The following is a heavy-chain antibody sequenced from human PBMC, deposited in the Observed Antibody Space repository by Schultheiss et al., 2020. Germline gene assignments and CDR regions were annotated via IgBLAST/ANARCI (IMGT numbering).Heavy chain of an antibody. V-gene: IGHV3-NL1*01. D-gene: IGHD3-3*01. CDR3: ARALRFLEWLPANGMDV. CDR1: GFTFSSYS. J-gene: IGHJ6*02. CDR2: ISNEAVST. Sequence: GGSLRLSCAASGFTFSSYSMNWVRQAPGKGLEWVSGISNEAVSTYYADSVKGRFTISRDNSKNTLYLQMNSLRAEDTAVYYCARALRFLEWLPANGMDVWGQGTTVTVSS.